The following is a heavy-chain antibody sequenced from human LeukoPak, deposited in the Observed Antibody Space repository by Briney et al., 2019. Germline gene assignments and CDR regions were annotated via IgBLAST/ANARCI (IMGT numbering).Heavy chain of an antibody. D-gene: IGHD4-17*01. CDR1: GFTFNSYW. Sequence: PGGSLRLSCAASGFTFNSYWMHWVRQAPGKGLVWVSRIDEDGKTIDYADSVKGRFTISRDDSKNTLYLQMNSLRAEDTAVYYCARTAMGDYVRFPNDYWGQGTLVTVSS. V-gene: IGHV3-74*01. CDR3: ARTAMGDYVRFPNDY. CDR2: IDEDGKTI. J-gene: IGHJ4*02.